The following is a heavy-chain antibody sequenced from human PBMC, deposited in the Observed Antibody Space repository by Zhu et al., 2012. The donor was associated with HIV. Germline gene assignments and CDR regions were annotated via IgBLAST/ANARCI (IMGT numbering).Heavy chain of an antibody. Sequence: QVQLQESGPGLVRPSETLSLTCTVSGGSISSGDYYWSWIRQTPGKGLQWIGYIYYSGSTYYNPSLKSRVTISVDTSKNQFSLKLTSVTAADTAVYYYARGGGRTPYWYFDLWGLTPWSLSPQ. CDR1: GGSISSGDYY. CDR2: IYYSGST. V-gene: IGHV4-30-4*01. D-gene: IGHD2-15*01. J-gene: IGHJ2*01. CDR3: ARGGGRTPYWYFDL.